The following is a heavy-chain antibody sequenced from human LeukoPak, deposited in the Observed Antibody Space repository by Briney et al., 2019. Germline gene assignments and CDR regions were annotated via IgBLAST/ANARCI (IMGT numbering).Heavy chain of an antibody. Sequence: SETLSLTCTVSGGSISSYYWSWIRQPPGKGLEWIGYIYYSGSTNYNPSLKSRVTISVDTSKNQFSLKLSSVTAADTAVYYCARADYDSSGYWRADAFDIWGQGTMVIVSS. CDR2: IYYSGST. CDR3: ARADYDSSGYWRADAFDI. D-gene: IGHD3-22*01. V-gene: IGHV4-59*01. CDR1: GGSISSYY. J-gene: IGHJ3*02.